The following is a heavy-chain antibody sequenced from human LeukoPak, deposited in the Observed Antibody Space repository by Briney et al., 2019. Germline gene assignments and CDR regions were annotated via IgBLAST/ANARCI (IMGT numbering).Heavy chain of an antibody. CDR3: ARDPSSTVVMRYYFDY. V-gene: IGHV1-69*04. D-gene: IGHD4-23*01. CDR1: GYTFTGYY. CDR2: IIPIFGIA. J-gene: IGHJ4*02. Sequence: SVKVSCKASGYTFTGYYMHWVRQAPGQGLEWMGRIIPIFGIANYAQKFQGRVTITADKSTSTAYMELSSLRSEDTAVYYCARDPSSTVVMRYYFDYWGQGTLVTVSS.